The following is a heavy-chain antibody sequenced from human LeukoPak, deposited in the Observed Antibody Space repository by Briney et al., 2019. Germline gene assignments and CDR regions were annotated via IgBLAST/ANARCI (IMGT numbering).Heavy chain of an antibody. CDR2: IRYDGSNK. CDR1: GFTFSSYG. D-gene: IGHD3-22*01. Sequence: PGGSLRLSCAASGFTFSSYGMHWVRQAPGKGLEWVAFIRYDGSNKYYADSVKGRFTISRDNPKNTLYLQMNSLRAEDTAVYYCAAEYYYDSSGYYEQHWGQGTLVTVSS. J-gene: IGHJ1*01. CDR3: AAEYYYDSSGYYEQH. V-gene: IGHV3-30*02.